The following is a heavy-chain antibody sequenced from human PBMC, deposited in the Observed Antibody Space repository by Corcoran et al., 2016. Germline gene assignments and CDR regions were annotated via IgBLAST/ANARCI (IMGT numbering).Heavy chain of an antibody. CDR3: ARTYGSGSPWGYYYYGMDV. CDR2: IDWDDDK. J-gene: IGHJ6*02. D-gene: IGHD3-10*01. CDR1: GFSLSTSGMC. Sequence: QVTLRESGPALVKPTQTLTLTCTFSGFSLSTSGMCVSWIRQPPGKALEWLALIDWDDDKYYSTSLKTRLTISKDTSKNQVVLTMTNMDPVDTATYYCARTYGSGSPWGYYYYGMDVWGQGTTVTVSS. V-gene: IGHV2-70*01.